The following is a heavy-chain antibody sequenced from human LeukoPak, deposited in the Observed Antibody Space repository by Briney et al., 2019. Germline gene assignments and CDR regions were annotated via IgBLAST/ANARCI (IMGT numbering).Heavy chain of an antibody. D-gene: IGHD4-17*01. CDR1: GYSFTSYW. CDR3: ARQGDYGDYVVEGWFDP. CDR2: IYPGDSDT. V-gene: IGHV5-51*01. J-gene: IGHJ5*02. Sequence: GESLKISCKGSGYSFTSYWIGWVRQMPGKGLEWMGIIYPGDSDTRYSPSFQGQVTISADKSINTAYLQWSTLKASDTAMYYCARQGDYGDYVVEGWFDPWGQGTLVTVSS.